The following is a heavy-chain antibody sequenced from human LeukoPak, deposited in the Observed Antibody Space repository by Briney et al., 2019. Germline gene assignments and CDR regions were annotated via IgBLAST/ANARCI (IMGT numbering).Heavy chain of an antibody. CDR2: ISGSGGST. D-gene: IGHD4/OR15-4a*01. V-gene: IGHV3-23*01. Sequence: GASLRLSCAASGFTFSSYAMSWVRQAPGKGLEWVSAISGSGGSTYYADSVKGRFTISRDNSKNTLYLQMNSLRAEDTAVYYCASARCQLPPPDVDYWGHGTLVTVSP. J-gene: IGHJ4*01. CDR3: ASARCQLPPPDVDY. CDR1: GFTFSSYA.